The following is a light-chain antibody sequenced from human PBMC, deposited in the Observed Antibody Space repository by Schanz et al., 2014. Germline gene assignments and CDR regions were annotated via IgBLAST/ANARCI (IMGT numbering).Light chain of an antibody. Sequence: QSVLTQPPSASATPGQRVTISCSGSTSNIGSNYVYWYQQLPGTAPKLLIYSNNERPSGVPDRFSGSKSATSASLAISGLRSEDEADYYCAAWDDSLNGWVFGGGTKVTVL. CDR3: AAWDDSLNGWV. V-gene: IGLV1-47*02. CDR1: TSNIGSNY. CDR2: SNN. J-gene: IGLJ3*02.